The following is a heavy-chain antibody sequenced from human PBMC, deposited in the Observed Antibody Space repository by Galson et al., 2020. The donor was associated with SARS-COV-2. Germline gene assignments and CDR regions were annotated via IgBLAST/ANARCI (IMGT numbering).Heavy chain of an antibody. D-gene: IGHD5-18*01. CDR3: ARDLDYNYGQRGFDY. V-gene: IGHV4-4*07. Sequence: ETSETLSLTCPVSSGSISDYYWSWIWQPAGKGLEWIGRIHTRGDTNYNPSLKSRVTMSVDTSKNHFSLKLSSVTAADTAVYYCARDLDYNYGQRGFDYWGQGTLVTVSS. CDR2: IHTRGDT. J-gene: IGHJ4*02. CDR1: SGSISDYY.